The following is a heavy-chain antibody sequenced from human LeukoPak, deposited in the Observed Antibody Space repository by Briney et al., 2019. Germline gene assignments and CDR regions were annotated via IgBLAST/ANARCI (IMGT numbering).Heavy chain of an antibody. D-gene: IGHD6-13*01. J-gene: IGHJ4*02. Sequence: GGSLRLSCAASGFTFSSYEMNWVRQAPGKGLEWVSYISSSGSTIYYADSVKGRYTISRDNAENSLYLQMNSLRDEDTAVYYCARLRAYTGSQAIDYWGQGTLVTVSS. V-gene: IGHV3-48*03. CDR2: ISSSGSTI. CDR1: GFTFSSYE. CDR3: ARLRAYTGSQAIDY.